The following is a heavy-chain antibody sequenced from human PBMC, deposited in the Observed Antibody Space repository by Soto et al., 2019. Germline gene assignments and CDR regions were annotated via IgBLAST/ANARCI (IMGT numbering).Heavy chain of an antibody. Sequence: SETLSLTCTVSGGSISSYYWSWIRQPPGKGLEWIGYIYYSGSTNYNPSLKSRVTISVDTSKNQFSLKLSSVTAADTAVYYCARCGSYPIPLYNWFAPWGQGTLVTLSS. CDR3: ARCGSYPIPLYNWFAP. V-gene: IGHV4-59*01. J-gene: IGHJ5*02. CDR1: GGSISSYY. CDR2: IYYSGST. D-gene: IGHD1-26*01.